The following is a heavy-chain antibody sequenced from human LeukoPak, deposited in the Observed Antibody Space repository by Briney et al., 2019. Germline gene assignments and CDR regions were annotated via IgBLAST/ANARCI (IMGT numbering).Heavy chain of an antibody. CDR3: TTDSAMGGFDY. Sequence: GGSLRLSCAASGFTFSNAWMSWVRQAPGKGLEWVGRIKSKTDGGTTDYAAPVKGRFTISRDDSKNTLYLQMNSLKTENTAVYYCTTDSAMGGFDYWGQGTLVTVSS. D-gene: IGHD2-15*01. V-gene: IGHV3-15*01. J-gene: IGHJ4*02. CDR2: IKSKTDGGTT. CDR1: GFTFSNAW.